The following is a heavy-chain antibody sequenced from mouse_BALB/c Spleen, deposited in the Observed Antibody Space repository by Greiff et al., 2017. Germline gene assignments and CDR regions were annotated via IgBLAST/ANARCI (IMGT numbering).Heavy chain of an antibody. CDR2: INPYNDGT. Sequence: VQLKQSGPELVKPGASVKMSCKASGYTFTSYVMHWVKQKPGQGLEWIGYINPYNDGTKYNEKFKGKATLTSDKSSSTAYMELSSLTSEDSAVYYCARGGLYYDYDEARFAYWGQGTLVTVSA. V-gene: IGHV1-14*01. CDR1: GYTFTSYV. CDR3: ARGGLYYDYDEARFAY. J-gene: IGHJ3*01. D-gene: IGHD2-4*01.